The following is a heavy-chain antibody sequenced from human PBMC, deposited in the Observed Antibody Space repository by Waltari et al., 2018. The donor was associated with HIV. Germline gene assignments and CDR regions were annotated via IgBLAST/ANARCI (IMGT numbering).Heavy chain of an antibody. CDR2: IDPNSGDT. D-gene: IGHD3-22*01. V-gene: IGHV1-2*02. CDR1: GYTFIGYY. CDR3: ARTYYYDSSGYYAP. J-gene: IGHJ5*02. Sequence: QVQLVQSGAEVKKPGASVKVSCKASGYTFIGYYIYWVRQAPGRGLGWMGWIDPNSGDTNYAQKFKGRVTMTRDTSISTAYMELSRLRPDDTAVYYCARTYYYDSSGYYAPWGQGTLVTVSS.